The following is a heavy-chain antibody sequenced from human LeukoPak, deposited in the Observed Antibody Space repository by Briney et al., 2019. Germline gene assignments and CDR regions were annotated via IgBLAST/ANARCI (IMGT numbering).Heavy chain of an antibody. J-gene: IGHJ5*02. CDR2: IRSKAYGGTT. CDR3: TRSITIFGVPNWFDP. D-gene: IGHD3-3*01. V-gene: IGHV3-49*04. CDR1: GFTFGDYA. Sequence: PGGSLRLSCTASGFTFGDYAMSWVRQAPGKGLEWVGFIRSKAYGGTTEYAASVKGRFTISRDDSKSIAYLQMNSLKTEDTAVYYCTRSITIFGVPNWFDPWGQGTLVTVSS.